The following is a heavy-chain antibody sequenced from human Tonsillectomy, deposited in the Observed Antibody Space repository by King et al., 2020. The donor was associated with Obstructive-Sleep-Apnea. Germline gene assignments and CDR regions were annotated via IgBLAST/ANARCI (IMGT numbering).Heavy chain of an antibody. D-gene: IGHD3-9*01. Sequence: VQLVESGPEVKKPGESLKISCKGSGYSFTSYWIGWVRQMPGKGLEWMGIIYPDDSETRYSPSFRGPVTISADKSISTAYLQWSSLKASDTALYYCARGNGEILKRYLDWFTDHWGQGTVVTVSS. V-gene: IGHV5-51*01. CDR1: GYSFTSYW. CDR2: IYPDDSET. CDR3: ARGNGEILKRYLDWFTDH. J-gene: IGHJ4*02.